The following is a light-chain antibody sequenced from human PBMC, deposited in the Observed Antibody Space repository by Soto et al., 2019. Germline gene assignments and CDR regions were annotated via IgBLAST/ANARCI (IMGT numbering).Light chain of an antibody. J-gene: IGKJ1*01. V-gene: IGKV3-15*01. CDR3: QQYNNWPPWT. CDR1: QSVSDK. Sequence: EIVLPQSPATVSVSPVEIAPLSCSASQSVSDKLAWYQQKPGQAPRLLIYHASARATGIPARFSGSGSGTEFTLTISGLQSEDFAVYYCQQYNNWPPWTFGQGTKVDI. CDR2: HAS.